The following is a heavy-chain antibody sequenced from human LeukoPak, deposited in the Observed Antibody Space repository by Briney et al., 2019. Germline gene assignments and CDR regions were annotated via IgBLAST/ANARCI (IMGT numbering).Heavy chain of an antibody. J-gene: IGHJ4*02. D-gene: IGHD6-19*01. Sequence: GGSLRLSCAASGFTFSDYHMNWIRQAPGKGLEWISYISPGGQTTYFADSVKGRVTLSRDNAKNSLSLQMNSLTADDTAVYFCAVGRDIRVAGPGGYFDYRGQGTLVAVSS. CDR2: ISPGGQTT. CDR1: GFTFSDYH. CDR3: AVGRDIRVAGPGGYFDY. V-gene: IGHV3-11*01.